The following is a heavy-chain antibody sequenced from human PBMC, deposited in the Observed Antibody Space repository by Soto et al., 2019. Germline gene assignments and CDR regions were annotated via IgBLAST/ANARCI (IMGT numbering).Heavy chain of an antibody. Sequence: QVQLVQSGAEVKKPGSSVQVSCKASGGTFSSYAISWVRQAPGQGLECMGGIIPIFGTANYAQKFQGRVTLTADESTSTAYMELSSLRSEDTAVYYCARGGENIVVVPAARSYGMDVWGQGTTVTVSS. V-gene: IGHV1-69*01. J-gene: IGHJ6*02. CDR2: IIPIFGTA. CDR1: GGTFSSYA. D-gene: IGHD2-2*01. CDR3: ARGGENIVVVPAARSYGMDV.